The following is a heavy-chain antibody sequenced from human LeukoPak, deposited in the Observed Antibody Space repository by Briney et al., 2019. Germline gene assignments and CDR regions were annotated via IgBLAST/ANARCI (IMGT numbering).Heavy chain of an antibody. Sequence: GGSLRLSCAASGFTFSSYAMSWVRLAPGKGLEWVSAISGSGGSTYYADSVKGRLTISRDNSKNTLYLQMNSLRAEDTAVYYCAKDRPEYSSQGDAFDIWGQGTMVTVSS. D-gene: IGHD6-6*01. CDR1: GFTFSSYA. CDR2: ISGSGGST. V-gene: IGHV3-23*01. J-gene: IGHJ3*02. CDR3: AKDRPEYSSQGDAFDI.